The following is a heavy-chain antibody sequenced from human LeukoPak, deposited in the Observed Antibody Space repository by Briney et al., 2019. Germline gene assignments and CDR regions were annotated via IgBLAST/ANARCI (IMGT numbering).Heavy chain of an antibody. D-gene: IGHD4-23*01. CDR3: STGPRSLPY. CDR2: IRYDGSKK. V-gene: IGHV3-11*01. J-gene: IGHJ4*01. Sequence: NAGGSLRLSCAASGFTFSDYYMSWIRQAPGKGLEWVAFIRYDGSKKYYADSVKGRFTISRDNAKNSLYLQMNSLRPEDTALYYCSTGPRSLPYWGPGTLVTVSS. CDR1: GFTFSDYY.